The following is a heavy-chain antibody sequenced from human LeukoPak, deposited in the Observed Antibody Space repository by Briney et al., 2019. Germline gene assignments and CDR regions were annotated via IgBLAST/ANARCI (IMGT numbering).Heavy chain of an antibody. CDR2: VNPNSGNT. J-gene: IGHJ5*02. CDR1: GYTFTSYY. D-gene: IGHD4-23*01. V-gene: IGHV1-46*01. CDR3: ARDNSVEDTAWWFDP. Sequence: ASVKVSCKASGYTFTSYYMHWVRQAPGQGLEWMGWVNPNSGNTGYAQKFQGRVTMTRDMSTSTDYMELSSLRSEDTAVYYCARDNSVEDTAWWFDPWGQGTLVTVSS.